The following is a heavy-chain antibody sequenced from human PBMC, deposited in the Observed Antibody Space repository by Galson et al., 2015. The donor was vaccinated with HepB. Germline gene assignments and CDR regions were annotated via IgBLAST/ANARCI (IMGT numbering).Heavy chain of an antibody. V-gene: IGHV3-53*01. CDR1: GFTVSSNY. CDR3: ASEIYTGYSSGWYYY. Sequence: SLRLSCAASGFTVSSNYMSWVRQAPGKGLEWVSVIYSGGSTYYADSVKGRFTISRDNSKNTLYLQMNSLRAEDTAVYYCASEIYTGYSSGWYYYWGQGTLVTVSS. D-gene: IGHD6-19*01. CDR2: IYSGGST. J-gene: IGHJ4*02.